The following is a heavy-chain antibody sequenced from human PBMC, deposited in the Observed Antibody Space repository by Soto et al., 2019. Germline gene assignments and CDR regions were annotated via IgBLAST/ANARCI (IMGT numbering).Heavy chain of an antibody. CDR1: GGTFSSYA. CDR3: GGGQWLLHVTRYYYYGMDV. Sequence: QVQLVQSGAEVKKPGSSVKVSCKASGGTFSSYAISWVRQAPGQGLEWMGGIIPNFGTANYAQKFQGRVTITADESTSTAYMELSSLRSVYTDVYYCGGGQWLLHVTRYYYYGMDVWGQGTTVTVSS. J-gene: IGHJ6*02. D-gene: IGHD3-22*01. V-gene: IGHV1-69*01. CDR2: IIPNFGTA.